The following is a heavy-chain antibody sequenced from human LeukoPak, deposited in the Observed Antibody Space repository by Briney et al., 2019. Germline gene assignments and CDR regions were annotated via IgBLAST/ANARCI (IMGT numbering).Heavy chain of an antibody. CDR3: ASLRENYGSTSYYYYTMDV. V-gene: IGHV7-4-1*02. CDR1: GYTFTSYA. Sequence: ASVTVSCKASGYTFTSYAMNWVRQAPGQGLEWMGWINTNTGNPTYAQGFTGRFVFSLDTSVSTAYLQISSLKAEDTAVYYCASLRENYGSTSYYYYTMDVWGQGTTVTVSS. J-gene: IGHJ6*02. D-gene: IGHD3-10*01. CDR2: INTNTGNP.